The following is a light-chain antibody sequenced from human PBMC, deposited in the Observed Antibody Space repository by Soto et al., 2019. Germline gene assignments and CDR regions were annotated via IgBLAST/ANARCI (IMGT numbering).Light chain of an antibody. Sequence: EIVMTQSPATLSVSPEARATLSCRASQSLSINLAWYQQKPGQAPSLLIYSASTRATGIPSRFSGSGSGTEFPLTISSLQSEDFAVYYCQQYNNWPVFGQGTKVDIK. J-gene: IGKJ1*01. CDR3: QQYNNWPV. V-gene: IGKV3-15*01. CDR2: SAS. CDR1: QSLSIN.